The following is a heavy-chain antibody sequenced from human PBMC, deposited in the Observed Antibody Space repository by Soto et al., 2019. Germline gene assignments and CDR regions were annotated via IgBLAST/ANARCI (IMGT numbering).Heavy chain of an antibody. D-gene: IGHD2-2*01. Sequence: QVQLVDSGGGVVQPGWSLRLSCAASGFTFSNYAMHWVRHAPGTGLEWVAVMSYDGNKKYYADSGKGRFTISRDNSKNTLYLQMNSLRTEDTAVYYCAKGNGPRGGDANACYQGFFDYWGQETLVTVSS. CDR2: MSYDGNKK. J-gene: IGHJ4*02. V-gene: IGHV3-30*18. CDR3: AKGNGPRGGDANACYQGFFDY. CDR1: GFTFSNYA.